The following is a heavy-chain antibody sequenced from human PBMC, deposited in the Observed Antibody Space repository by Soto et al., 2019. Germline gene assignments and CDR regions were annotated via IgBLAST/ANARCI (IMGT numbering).Heavy chain of an antibody. CDR1: GGSISSGGYY. CDR3: ARKRGSGYDSFAAFDI. J-gene: IGHJ3*02. Sequence: QVQLQESGPGLVKPSQTLSLTCTVSGGSISSGGYYWSWIRQHPGKGLEWIGYIYYSGSTYYNTSLKSRVTIAVDTSKNQCSLELSSVTAADTAVYYCARKRGSGYDSFAAFDIWGQGTMVTVSS. CDR2: IYYSGST. V-gene: IGHV4-31*03. D-gene: IGHD5-12*01.